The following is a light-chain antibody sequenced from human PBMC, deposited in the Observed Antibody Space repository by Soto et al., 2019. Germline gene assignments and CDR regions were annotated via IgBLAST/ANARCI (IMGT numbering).Light chain of an antibody. CDR3: SSYTTSNTLV. V-gene: IGLV2-14*03. CDR2: DVS. CDR1: RSDVGGYNY. Sequence: QSVLTQPASVSGSPGQSIAISCTGTRSDVGGYNYVSWYQQHPGKAPKVVISDVSNRPSGVSNRFSGSKSGNTASLTISGLQAEDEADYYCSSYTTSNTLVFGGGTKLTVL. J-gene: IGLJ3*02.